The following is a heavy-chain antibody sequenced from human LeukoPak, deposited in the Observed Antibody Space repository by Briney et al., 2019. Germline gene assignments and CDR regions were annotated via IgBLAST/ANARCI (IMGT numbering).Heavy chain of an antibody. Sequence: GGSLRLSCAASGFTFSSYAMHWVRQAPGKGLEWVAVISYDGSNKYYADSVKGRFTISRDNSKNTLYLQMNSLRAEDTAVYYCATGGRGYSGYDYGFDYWGREPWSPSPQ. J-gene: IGHJ4*02. D-gene: IGHD5-12*01. CDR1: GFTFSSYA. V-gene: IGHV3-30*04. CDR2: ISYDGSNK. CDR3: ATGGRGYSGYDYGFDY.